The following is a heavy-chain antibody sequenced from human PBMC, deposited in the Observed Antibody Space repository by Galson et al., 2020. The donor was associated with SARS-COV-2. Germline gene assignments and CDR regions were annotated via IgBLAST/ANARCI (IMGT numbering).Heavy chain of an antibody. CDR1: GGSINNGGYY. CDR3: AREIGDYYYGSGSYQGSYGMDV. D-gene: IGHD3-10*01. CDR2: IYYSGST. J-gene: IGHJ6*02. V-gene: IGHV4-31*03. Sequence: SETLSLTCTVSGGSINNGGYYWSWIRQHPGKGLEWIGYIYYSGSTYYNPSLKSRVTISVDTSKNQFSLKLSSVTAADTAVYYCAREIGDYYYGSGSYQGSYGMDVWGQGTTVTVSS.